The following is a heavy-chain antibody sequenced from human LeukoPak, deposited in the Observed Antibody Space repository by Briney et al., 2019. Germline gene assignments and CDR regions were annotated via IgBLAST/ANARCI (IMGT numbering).Heavy chain of an antibody. CDR2: INRDGSRT. CDR3: ARGNFYSGSGSSPLDY. J-gene: IGHJ4*02. CDR1: GFTFDDYG. Sequence: PGGSLRLSCAASGFTFDDYGMSWVRQAPGKGLEWVSRINRDGSRTNYVDSAKGRFTISRDNAKNTLFLQMNSLGAEDSAVYYCARGNFYSGSGSSPLDYWGQGTLVTVSS. D-gene: IGHD3-10*01. V-gene: IGHV3-20*04.